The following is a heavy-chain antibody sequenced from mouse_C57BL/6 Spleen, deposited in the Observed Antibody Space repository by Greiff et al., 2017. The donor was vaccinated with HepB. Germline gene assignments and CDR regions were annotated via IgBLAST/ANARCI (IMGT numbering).Heavy chain of an antibody. CDR2: INPGSGGT. V-gene: IGHV1-54*01. D-gene: IGHD3-1*01. CDR3: ARSSGTEVFDY. CDR1: GYAFTNYL. Sequence: QVQLQQSGAELVRPGTSVKVSCKASGYAFTNYLIEWVKQRPGQGLEWIGVINPGSGGTNYNEKFKGKATLTADKSSSTAYMQLSSLTSEDSAVYVCARSSGTEVFDYWGQGTTLTVSS. J-gene: IGHJ2*01.